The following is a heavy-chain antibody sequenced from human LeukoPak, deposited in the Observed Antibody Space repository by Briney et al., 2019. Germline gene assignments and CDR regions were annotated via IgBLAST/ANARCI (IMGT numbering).Heavy chain of an antibody. D-gene: IGHD2-2*01. CDR1: GFTFSSYA. Sequence: GGSLRLSCAASGFTFSSYAMHWVRQAPGMGLEWVAVISYDGSNKYYADSVKGRFTISRDNSKNTLYLQMNSLRAEDTAVYYCASGYCSSTSCLNWFDPWGQGTLVTVSS. CDR2: ISYDGSNK. J-gene: IGHJ5*02. V-gene: IGHV3-30-3*01. CDR3: ASGYCSSTSCLNWFDP.